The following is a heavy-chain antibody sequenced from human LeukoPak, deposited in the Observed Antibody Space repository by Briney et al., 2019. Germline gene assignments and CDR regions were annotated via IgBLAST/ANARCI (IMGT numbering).Heavy chain of an antibody. CDR1: GFSFSSYW. V-gene: IGHV3-74*01. CDR3: ALSVSGTLIN. CDR2: VNSDGKTT. J-gene: IGHJ4*02. Sequence: PGGSLRLSCAASGFSFSSYWMHWVRQTPGKGLVWVSRVNSDGKTTTYADTVKGRFTISRDNAKNTMYLQMNSLTAEDTAVYFCALSVSGTLINWGQGTLVTVSS. D-gene: IGHD6-19*01.